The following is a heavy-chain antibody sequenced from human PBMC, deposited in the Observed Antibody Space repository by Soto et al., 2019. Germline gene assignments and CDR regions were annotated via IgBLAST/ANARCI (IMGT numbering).Heavy chain of an antibody. V-gene: IGHV1-3*01. CDR2: INAGNGNT. D-gene: IGHD3-22*01. J-gene: IGHJ5*02. CDR3: AREFGYDSSGYSEFFPQEYNWFDP. CDR1: GYTLNTYC. Sequence: ASVKVSCKASGYTLNTYCLHWVRQAPGQRLEWMGWINAGNGNTKYSQKFQGRVTITRDTSASTAYMELSSLRSEDTAVYYCAREFGYDSSGYSEFFPQEYNWFDPWGQGTLVTVPQ.